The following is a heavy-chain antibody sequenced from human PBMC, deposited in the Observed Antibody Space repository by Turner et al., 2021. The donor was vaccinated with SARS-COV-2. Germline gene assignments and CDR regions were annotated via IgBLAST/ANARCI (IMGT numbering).Heavy chain of an antibody. D-gene: IGHD6-13*01. J-gene: IGHJ4*02. CDR1: GFTFSSYW. Sequence: EVQLVESGGGMFQPGGSLSLSCAASGFTFSSYWMRWVRQAPGKGLEWVDNIKQDGSEKYYVDSVKDRFTISRDNAKNSLDLQMNSLRAEDTAVYYCARLHTSSWYFDYWGQGTLGTVSS. CDR3: ARLHTSSWYFDY. CDR2: IKQDGSEK. V-gene: IGHV3-7*03.